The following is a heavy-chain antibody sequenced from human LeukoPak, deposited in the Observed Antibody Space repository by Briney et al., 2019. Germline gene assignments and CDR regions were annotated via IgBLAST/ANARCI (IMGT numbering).Heavy chain of an antibody. J-gene: IGHJ4*02. V-gene: IGHV3-53*01. CDR2: IYSGGST. D-gene: IGHD6-13*01. CDR3: ARDSGYSSFYYFDY. Sequence: GGSLRLSCAASGFTVSSNYMSWVRQAPGKGLEWVSVIYSGGSTYYADSVKGRFTISRDNSKNTLYLPMNSLRAEDTAVYYCARDSGYSSFYYFDYWGQGTLVTVSS. CDR1: GFTVSSNY.